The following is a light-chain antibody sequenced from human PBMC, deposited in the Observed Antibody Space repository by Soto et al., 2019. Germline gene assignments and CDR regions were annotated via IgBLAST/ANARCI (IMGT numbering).Light chain of an antibody. CDR1: QSVSSW. V-gene: IGKV1-5*03. CDR2: KAS. J-gene: IGKJ1*01. CDR3: QQYNNYFRT. Sequence: GDRVNITCRAGQSVSSWLAWYQQKPGKAPKLLIYKASTLESGVPSRFSGSGSGTEFTLTISSLQPDDFGTYYCQQYNNYFRTFGQGTKVDIK.